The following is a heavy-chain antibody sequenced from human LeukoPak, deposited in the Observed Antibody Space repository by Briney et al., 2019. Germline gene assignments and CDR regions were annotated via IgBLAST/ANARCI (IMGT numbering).Heavy chain of an antibody. Sequence: GASVKVSCKASGYTFTGYYMHWVRQAPGQGLEWMGWINPNSGGTDYAQKLQGRVTMTTDTSTSTAYMELRSLRSDDTAVYYCARDRDYYGSGMRWFDPWGQGTLVTVSS. CDR2: INPNSGGT. CDR3: ARDRDYYGSGMRWFDP. V-gene: IGHV1-2*02. J-gene: IGHJ5*02. D-gene: IGHD3-10*01. CDR1: GYTFTGYY.